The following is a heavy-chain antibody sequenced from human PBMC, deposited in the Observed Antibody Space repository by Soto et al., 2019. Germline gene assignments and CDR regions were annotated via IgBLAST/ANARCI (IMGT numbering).Heavy chain of an antibody. J-gene: IGHJ3*02. CDR3: VKDSRLWIKGEDAFDI. V-gene: IGHV3-23*01. D-gene: IGHD3-10*01. Sequence: PGGSLRLSCVVSGLTFYNYAMSWVRQAPGKGLEWVSSISGSGTYTYYAEFVSGRFTLSRDNSKNTLYLQMNSLRADDTAIYYCVKDSRLWIKGEDAFDIWGQGTVVTVSS. CDR1: GLTFYNYA. CDR2: ISGSGTYT.